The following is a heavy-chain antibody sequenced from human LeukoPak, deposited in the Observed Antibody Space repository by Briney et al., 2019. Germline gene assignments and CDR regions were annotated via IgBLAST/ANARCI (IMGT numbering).Heavy chain of an antibody. Sequence: AGGSLRLSCAASGFTFSNNAMTWVRQAPGKGLEWVSGVSGSGGSTYYADSVKGRFTISRDNSKNTLYLQMNSLRAEDTALYYCAKCKGESSGSLGYWGQGTLVTVSS. D-gene: IGHD3-22*01. V-gene: IGHV3-23*01. CDR3: AKCKGESSGSLGY. J-gene: IGHJ4*02. CDR2: VSGSGGST. CDR1: GFTFSNNA.